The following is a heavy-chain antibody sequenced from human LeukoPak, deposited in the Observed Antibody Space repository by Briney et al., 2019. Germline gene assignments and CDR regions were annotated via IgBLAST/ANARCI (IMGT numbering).Heavy chain of an antibody. V-gene: IGHV3-30*02. CDR3: AKDSTPHYYGSGSYQYYFDY. J-gene: IGHJ4*02. CDR1: GFTFSSYG. Sequence: GGSLRLSCAASGFTFSSYGMHWVRQAPGKGLEWVAFIRYDGSNKYYADSVKGRSTISRDNSKNTLYLQMNSLRAEDTAVYYCAKDSTPHYYGSGSYQYYFDYWGQGILVTVSS. CDR2: IRYDGSNK. D-gene: IGHD3-10*01.